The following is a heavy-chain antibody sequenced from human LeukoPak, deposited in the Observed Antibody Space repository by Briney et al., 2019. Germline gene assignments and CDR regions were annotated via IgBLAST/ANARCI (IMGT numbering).Heavy chain of an antibody. V-gene: IGHV1-69*13. Sequence: GASVKVSCKASGGTFGTDAIAWIRQAPGEGLEWMGGIIPFIGAPNFAQRFYGRVTITADETTSTVYMELSSLRSEDTAVYYCAREVITETTLGWFDPWGQGTLITVSS. J-gene: IGHJ5*02. CDR1: GGTFGTDA. D-gene: IGHD1-7*01. CDR2: IIPFIGAP. CDR3: AREVITETTLGWFDP.